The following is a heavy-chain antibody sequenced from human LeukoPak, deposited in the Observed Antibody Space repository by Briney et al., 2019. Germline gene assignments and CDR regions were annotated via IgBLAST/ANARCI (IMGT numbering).Heavy chain of an antibody. CDR3: ARDLNTADGGYFDY. J-gene: IGHJ4*02. Sequence: SETLSLTCTVPGGSISSYYWSWIRQPAGKGLEWIGRIYTSGSTNYNPSLKSRVTMSVDTSKNQFSLKLSSVTAADTAVYYCARDLNTADGGYFDYWGQGTLVTVSS. CDR1: GGSISSYY. D-gene: IGHD5-18*01. V-gene: IGHV4-4*07. CDR2: IYTSGST.